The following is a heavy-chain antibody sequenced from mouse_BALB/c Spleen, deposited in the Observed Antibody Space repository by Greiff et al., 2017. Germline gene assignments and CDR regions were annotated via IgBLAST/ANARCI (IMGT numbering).Heavy chain of an antibody. CDR3: ARYGDGYLYWYFDV. Sequence: EVKVEESGPSLVKPSQTLSLTCSVTGDSITSGYWNWIRKFPGNKLEYMGYISYSGSTYYNPSLKSRISITRDTSKNQYYLQLNSVTTEDTATYYCARYGDGYLYWYFDVWGAGTTVTVSS. CDR1: GDSITSGY. D-gene: IGHD2-3*01. V-gene: IGHV3-8*02. CDR2: ISYSGST. J-gene: IGHJ1*01.